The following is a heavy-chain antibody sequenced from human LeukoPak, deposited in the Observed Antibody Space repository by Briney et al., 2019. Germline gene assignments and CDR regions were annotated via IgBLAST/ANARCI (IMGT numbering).Heavy chain of an antibody. CDR2: IRSNSDGGTI. CDR3: AKGIAVAHWDYYYGMDV. J-gene: IGHJ6*02. Sequence: PGGSLRLSCATSGFTFSNAWMNWVRQAPGKGLEWVGRIRSNSDGGTIDYAAPVKGRFTLSRDDSKTTLYLQMNSLQTEDTAVYYCAKGIAVAHWDYYYGMDVWGQGTTVTVSS. V-gene: IGHV3-15*07. CDR1: GFTFSNAW. D-gene: IGHD6-19*01.